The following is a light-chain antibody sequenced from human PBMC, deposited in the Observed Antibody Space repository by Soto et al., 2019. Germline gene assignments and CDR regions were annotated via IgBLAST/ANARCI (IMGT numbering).Light chain of an antibody. CDR3: QQSYSAPLS. CDR2: ATS. Sequence: EIVLTQSPATLSLSPGERATLSCRASQNINSYLAWYQQKPGQAPRLLIYATSNRATGIPARFSGSGSGTDFTLSISSLQPEDFATYYCQQSYSAPLSFGQGTKLGIK. J-gene: IGKJ2*01. CDR1: QNINSY. V-gene: IGKV3-11*01.